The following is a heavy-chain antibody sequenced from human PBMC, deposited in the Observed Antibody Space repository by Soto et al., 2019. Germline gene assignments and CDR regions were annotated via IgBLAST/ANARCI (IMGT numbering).Heavy chain of an antibody. Sequence: EVQLVESGGGLVQAGGSLRLSCAASGFTVSGNYMAWVRQAPGKGLEWVSIIYSTNNTYYADFVKGRFTMSRDNSKNTIWLSMNRPRAEDTAGYFFAQASKIATNGGWLDPWGQGARVIVSS. V-gene: IGHV3-66*01. D-gene: IGHD2-21*01. CDR1: GFTVSGNY. CDR3: AQASKIATNGGWLDP. J-gene: IGHJ5*02. CDR2: IYSTNNT.